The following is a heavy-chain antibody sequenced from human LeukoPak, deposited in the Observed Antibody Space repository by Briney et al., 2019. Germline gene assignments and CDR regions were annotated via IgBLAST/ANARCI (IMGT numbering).Heavy chain of an antibody. D-gene: IGHD3-16*02. J-gene: IGHJ4*02. Sequence: GGSLRLSCAASGFTFSNAWMSWVRQAPGKGLEWVGRIKSKTDGGTTDYAAPVKGRFTISRDDSKNTLYLQMNSLKTGDTVVYCCTAWYDYVWGSYPPNFDYWGQGTLVTVSS. CDR3: TAWYDYVWGSYPPNFDY. V-gene: IGHV3-15*01. CDR1: GFTFSNAW. CDR2: IKSKTDGGTT.